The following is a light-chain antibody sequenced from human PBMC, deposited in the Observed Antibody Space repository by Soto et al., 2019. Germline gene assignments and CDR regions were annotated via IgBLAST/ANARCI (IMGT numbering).Light chain of an antibody. CDR2: DTS. J-gene: IGKJ4*01. Sequence: DIQMTQSPSSLSASVGDRVTITCQASQDIRKYLNWYQQKPGKAPNRLIYDTSNLETGVPSRFSGSGSGTDFTFTSSSLQHEDIATYYCQQNDNLVTFGGGTKVEIK. V-gene: IGKV1-33*01. CDR1: QDIRKY. CDR3: QQNDNLVT.